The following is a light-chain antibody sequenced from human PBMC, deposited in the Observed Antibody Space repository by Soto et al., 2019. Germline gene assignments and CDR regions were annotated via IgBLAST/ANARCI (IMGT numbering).Light chain of an antibody. V-gene: IGKV1-6*01. Sequence: AIQMTQSPSSLSASVGDRVTITCRASQGISTELAWYQQKAGKAPQLLIYAASSLQSGVPSRFSGSGSGTDFTLTISSLQPEDFATYYCLQDYNYHRTFGQGTKLEIK. CDR3: LQDYNYHRT. CDR2: AAS. J-gene: IGKJ2*01. CDR1: QGISTE.